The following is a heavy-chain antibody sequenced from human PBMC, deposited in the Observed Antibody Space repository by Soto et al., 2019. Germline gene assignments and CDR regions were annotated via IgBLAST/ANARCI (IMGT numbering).Heavy chain of an antibody. CDR3: ARDNFVSAYSNYYLYGY. J-gene: IGHJ4*02. D-gene: IGHD4-4*01. V-gene: IGHV3-30-3*01. Sequence: GGSLRLSCAASGFTFSSYAMHWVRQAPGKGLEWVAVISYDGSNKYYAGSVKGRFTISRDNSKNTLYLQMNSLRAEDTAVYYCARDNFVSAYSNYYLYGYWGQGTLVTVSS. CDR2: ISYDGSNK. CDR1: GFTFSSYA.